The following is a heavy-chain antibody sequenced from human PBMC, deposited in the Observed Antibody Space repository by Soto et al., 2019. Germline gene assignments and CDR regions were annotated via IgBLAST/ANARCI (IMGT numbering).Heavy chain of an antibody. D-gene: IGHD6-19*01. CDR3: ARDSALLIAVAGPHWFDP. J-gene: IGHJ5*02. CDR1: GFTFSDYY. CDR2: ISSSGSTI. V-gene: IGHV3-11*01. Sequence: PGGSLRLSCAASGFTFSDYYMSWIRQAPGKGLEWVSYISSSGSTIYYADSVKGRFTISRDNAKNSLYLQMNSLRAEDTAVYYCARDSALLIAVAGPHWFDPWGQGTLVTVSS.